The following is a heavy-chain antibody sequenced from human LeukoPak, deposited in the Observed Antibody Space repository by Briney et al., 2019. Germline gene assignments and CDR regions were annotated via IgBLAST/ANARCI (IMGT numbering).Heavy chain of an antibody. CDR1: GGSISTYY. V-gene: IGHV4-59*08. Sequence: SGTLSHTCTVSGGSISTYYWSWIRHTPGRGLEWIGLIYDSGSTIYKPSLKSRLTISVDTSKNQVSLRLTSVTAADTAVYYCARRLFNSGWRDAFDIWGQGTRVTVSS. D-gene: IGHD6-19*01. J-gene: IGHJ3*02. CDR2: IYDSGST. CDR3: ARRLFNSGWRDAFDI.